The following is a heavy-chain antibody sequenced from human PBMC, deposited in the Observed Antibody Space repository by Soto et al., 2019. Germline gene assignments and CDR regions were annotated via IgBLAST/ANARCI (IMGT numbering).Heavy chain of an antibody. Sequence: PGGSLRLSCAASGFTLSDFYMSWIRQAPGKGLEWVSYIISSGRTIFYADSVRGRFTISRDNAENSLYLQMNSLRAEDTALYYCARNSEHFDYWGQGTLVTVSS. J-gene: IGHJ4*02. CDR2: IISSGRTI. CDR3: ARNSEHFDY. D-gene: IGHD1-26*01. CDR1: GFTLSDFY. V-gene: IGHV3-11*01.